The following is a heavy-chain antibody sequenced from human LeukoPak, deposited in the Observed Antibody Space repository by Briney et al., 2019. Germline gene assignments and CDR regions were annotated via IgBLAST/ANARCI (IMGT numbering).Heavy chain of an antibody. CDR1: GGSFSGYY. Sequence: PSETLSLTCAVYGGSFSGYYWSWIRQPPGKGLEWIGEINHSGSTNYNPSLKSRVTISVDTSKNQFSLKLSSVIAADTAVYYCARGRGVRGVIGDYWGQGTLVTVSS. D-gene: IGHD3-10*01. V-gene: IGHV4-34*01. J-gene: IGHJ4*02. CDR3: ARGRGVRGVIGDY. CDR2: INHSGST.